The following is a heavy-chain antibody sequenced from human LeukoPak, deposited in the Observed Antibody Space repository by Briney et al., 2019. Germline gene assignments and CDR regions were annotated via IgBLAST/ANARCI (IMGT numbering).Heavy chain of an antibody. CDR1: GFTFDDYA. CDR2: ISWNSGSI. CDR3: AKESSGRDDYYYGMDV. Sequence: QPGRSLRLSCAASGFTFDDYAMHWVRQAPGKGLEWVSGISWNSGSIGYADSVKGRFTISRDNAKNSLYLQMNSLRAEDTALYYCAKESSGRDDYYYGMDVWGQGTTVTVSS. V-gene: IGHV3-9*01. J-gene: IGHJ6*02. D-gene: IGHD6-19*01.